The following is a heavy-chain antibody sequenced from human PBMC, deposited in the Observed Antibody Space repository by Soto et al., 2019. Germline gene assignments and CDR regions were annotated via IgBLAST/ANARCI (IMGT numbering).Heavy chain of an antibody. CDR3: ARDPPATRHGMDV. J-gene: IGHJ6*02. V-gene: IGHV3-53*01. CDR1: GFTVSINY. Sequence: GGSLRLSCAASGFTVSINYMSWVREAPGKGLEWVSVIYSGGSTYYADSVRGRFTISRDNSKNTLYLQMKSLRAEDTAVYYCARDPPATRHGMDVWGQGTTVTVSS. CDR2: IYSGGST.